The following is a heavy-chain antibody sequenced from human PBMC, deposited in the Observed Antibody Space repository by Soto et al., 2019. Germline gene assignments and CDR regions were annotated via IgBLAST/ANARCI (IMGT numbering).Heavy chain of an antibody. Sequence: EGSLILSWAASGFTFSSDSMHWVRQAPGKGLEWVAVISYDGSNKYYADSVKGRFTISRDNSKNTLYLQMNSLRAEDTAVYYCATDYGLDYWGQGTLVTGSP. CDR3: ATDYGLDY. V-gene: IGHV3-30-3*01. CDR1: GFTFSSDS. J-gene: IGHJ4*02. CDR2: ISYDGSNK. D-gene: IGHD3-10*01.